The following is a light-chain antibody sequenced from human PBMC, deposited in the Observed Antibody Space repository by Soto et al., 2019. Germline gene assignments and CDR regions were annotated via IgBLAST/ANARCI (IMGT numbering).Light chain of an antibody. V-gene: IGLV2-11*01. CDR2: DVT. CDR1: SSDVGAYNY. J-gene: IGLJ1*01. CDR3: CSYVGNYIYV. Sequence: QSVLTQPRSVSGSPGQSVAISCTGTSSDVGAYNYVSWYQHHPGKAPKLMIYDVTKRPSGVPDRFSGSKSGNTASLTISRLHAEDEADSYCCSYVGNYIYVFGTGTKVTVL.